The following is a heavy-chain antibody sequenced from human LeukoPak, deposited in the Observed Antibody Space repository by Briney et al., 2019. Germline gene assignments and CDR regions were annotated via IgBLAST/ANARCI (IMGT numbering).Heavy chain of an antibody. V-gene: IGHV4-34*01. CDR1: GGSFSGYY. D-gene: IGHD3-16*02. CDR3: ARTNYDYVWGSYRQTHFDY. J-gene: IGHJ4*02. CDR2: INHSGST. Sequence: SETLPLTCAVYGGSFSGYYWSWIRQPPRKGLEWIGEINHSGSTNYNPSLKSRVTISVDTSKNQFSLKLSSVTAADTGVYYCARTNYDYVWGSYRQTHFDYWGQGTLVTVSS.